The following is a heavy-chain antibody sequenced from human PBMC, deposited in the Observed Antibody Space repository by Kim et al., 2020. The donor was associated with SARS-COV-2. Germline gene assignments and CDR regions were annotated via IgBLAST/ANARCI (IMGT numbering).Heavy chain of an antibody. CDR3: ATRGGLLSVYYFDY. Sequence: SETLSLTCTVSGGSISSSSYYWGWIRQPPGKGLEWIGSIYYSGSTYYNPSLKSRVNITVDTSRNQFSLKLSSVTAADTAVYYCATRGGLLSVYYFDYWGQGTLVTVSS. D-gene: IGHD3-10*01. CDR1: GGSISSSSYY. V-gene: IGHV4-39*01. CDR2: IYYSGST. J-gene: IGHJ4*02.